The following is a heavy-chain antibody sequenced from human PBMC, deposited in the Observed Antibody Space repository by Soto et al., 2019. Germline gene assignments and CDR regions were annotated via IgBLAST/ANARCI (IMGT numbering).Heavy chain of an antibody. CDR1: GGSISSGGYY. Sequence: QVQLQESGPGLVKPSQTLSLTCTVSGGSISSGGYYWSWIRQHPGKGLEWIGYIYYSGSTYYNPSLKRRTTLSVDSSKNQFSLKLSSVTAADTAVYYCARAGIIVGWFDPWGQGTLVTVSS. CDR2: IYYSGST. V-gene: IGHV4-31*03. D-gene: IGHD3-16*02. J-gene: IGHJ5*02. CDR3: ARAGIIVGWFDP.